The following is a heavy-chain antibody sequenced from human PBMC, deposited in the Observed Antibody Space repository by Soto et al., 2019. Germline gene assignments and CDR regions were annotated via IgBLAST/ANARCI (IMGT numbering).Heavy chain of an antibody. J-gene: IGHJ4*02. D-gene: IGHD6-19*01. Sequence: XSLKISFKRSGYSFTSYWICWVPPLPGKGLEWMGSIYPGDSDTRYSPSFQGQVTISADKPISTAYLQWSSMKASDTAMYYCASGSGSGWFFDYWGQGTLVTVSS. CDR1: GYSFTSYW. CDR2: IYPGDSDT. CDR3: ASGSGSGWFFDY. V-gene: IGHV5-51*04.